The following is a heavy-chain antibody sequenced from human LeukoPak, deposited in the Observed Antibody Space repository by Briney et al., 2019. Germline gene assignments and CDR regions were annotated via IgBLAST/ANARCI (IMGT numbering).Heavy chain of an antibody. CDR3: ARHALDSTRYGSNAFDI. Sequence: SETLSLTCTVSGGSISSSSYYWGWIRQPPGKGLEWIGSIYYSGSTYYNPSLNSRVTMSLDTSKNQFSLKVSSVTAADTAVYYCARHALDSTRYGSNAFDIWGQGTMVTVSS. CDR1: GGSISSSSYY. V-gene: IGHV4-39*07. CDR2: IYYSGST. J-gene: IGHJ3*02. D-gene: IGHD2-15*01.